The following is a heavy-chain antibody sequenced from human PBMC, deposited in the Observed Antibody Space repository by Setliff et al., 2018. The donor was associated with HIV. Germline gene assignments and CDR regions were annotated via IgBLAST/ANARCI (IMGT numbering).Heavy chain of an antibody. CDR2: IIPSGST. J-gene: IGHJ3*02. V-gene: IGHV4-34*12. Sequence: SETLSLTCAVYGGSFSGYYWSWIRQPPGKGLKWIGEIIPSGSTNYNPSLKSRVTISVDTSKNQFSLKLRSVTAADTAVYYCARVATGPESFDIWGQGTMVTVSS. D-gene: IGHD3-9*01. CDR3: ARVATGPESFDI. CDR1: GGSFSGYY.